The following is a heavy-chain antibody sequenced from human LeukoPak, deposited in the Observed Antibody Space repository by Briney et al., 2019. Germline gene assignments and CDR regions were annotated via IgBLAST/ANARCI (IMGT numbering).Heavy chain of an antibody. D-gene: IGHD6-19*01. CDR1: GFTFSSYW. V-gene: IGHV3-74*01. Sequence: GGSLRLSCAAPGFTFSSYWMHWVRQAPGEGLVWVSRINSDGSSTSYADSVKGRFTISRDNAKNTLYLQMNSLRAEDTAVYYCARAVTGTPAYDYWGQGTLVTVSS. CDR3: ARAVTGTPAYDY. J-gene: IGHJ4*02. CDR2: INSDGSST.